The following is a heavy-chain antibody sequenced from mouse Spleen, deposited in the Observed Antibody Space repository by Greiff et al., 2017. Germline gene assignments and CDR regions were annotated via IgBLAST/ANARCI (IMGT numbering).Heavy chain of an antibody. CDR2: IDPETGGT. J-gene: IGHJ2*01. Sequence: VQLVESGAELVRPGASVTLSCKASGYTFTDYEMHWVKQTPVHGLEWIGAIDPETGGTSYNQKFKGKAILTADKSSSTAYMELRSLTSEDSAVYYCTTKPGDYFDYWGQGTTLTVSS. CDR1: GYTFTDYE. CDR3: TTKPGDYFDY. V-gene: IGHV1-15*01.